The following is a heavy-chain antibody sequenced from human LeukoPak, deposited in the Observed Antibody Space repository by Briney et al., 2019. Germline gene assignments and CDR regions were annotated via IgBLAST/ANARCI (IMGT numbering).Heavy chain of an antibody. J-gene: IGHJ4*02. CDR3: ARHHRPYTTFDY. Sequence: SESLSLTCAVYAASFSGYYCGCVSQPPGKGLEWIGDVNHSGSTNYNPSLKSRVTISVDTSKNQFSLNLSSVTAADTAFYYCARHHRPYTTFDYWGQGSLVTVSS. CDR1: AASFSGYY. V-gene: IGHV4-34*01. D-gene: IGHD3-16*01. CDR2: VNHSGST.